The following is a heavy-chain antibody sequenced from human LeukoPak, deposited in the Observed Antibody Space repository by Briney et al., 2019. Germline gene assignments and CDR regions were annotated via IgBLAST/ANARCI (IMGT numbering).Heavy chain of an antibody. CDR3: ARAPDPYVHFDY. D-gene: IGHD3-16*01. CDR1: GFTFSSYS. J-gene: IGHJ4*02. CDR2: IYYSGST. Sequence: PGGSLRLSCAASGFTFSSYSMNWVRQAPGKGLEWIGYIYYSGSTNYNPSLKSRVTISVDTSKNQFSLKLSSVTAADTAVYYCARAPDPYVHFDYWGQGTLVTVSS. V-gene: IGHV4-59*01.